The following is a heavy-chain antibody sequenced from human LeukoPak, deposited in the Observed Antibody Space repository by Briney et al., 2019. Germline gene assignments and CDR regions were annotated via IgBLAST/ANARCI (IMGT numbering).Heavy chain of an antibody. Sequence: GGSLRLSCAVSGFIFSRHSMSWIRQAPGKGLEWVAKIKEDGTEQYYVDSVKGRFTISRDNAKNTVYLQMTTLRAEDMALYYCVRESGDYGSADMPGYYYYMDVWAKGTTVIVSS. CDR3: VRESGDYGSADMPGYYYYMDV. V-gene: IGHV3-7*01. J-gene: IGHJ6*03. CDR1: GFIFSRHS. D-gene: IGHD3-10*01. CDR2: IKEDGTEQ.